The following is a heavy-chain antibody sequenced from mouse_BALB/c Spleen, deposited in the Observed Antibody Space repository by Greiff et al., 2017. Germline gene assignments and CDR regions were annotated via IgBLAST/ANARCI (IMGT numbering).Heavy chain of an antibody. Sequence: VQLQQSGAELARPGASVKLSCKASGYTFTSYWMQWVKQRPGQGLEWIGAIYPGDGDTRYTQKFKGKATLTADKSSSTAYMQLSSLASEDSAVYYCASRGTYYGNYDFAYWGQGTLVTVSA. D-gene: IGHD2-10*01. J-gene: IGHJ3*01. CDR3: ASRGTYYGNYDFAY. V-gene: IGHV1-87*01. CDR1: GYTFTSYW. CDR2: IYPGDGDT.